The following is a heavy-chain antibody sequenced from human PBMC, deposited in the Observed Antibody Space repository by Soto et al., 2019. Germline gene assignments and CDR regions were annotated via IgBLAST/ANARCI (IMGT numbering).Heavy chain of an antibody. CDR3: ARAGDYSGYSDD. CDR1: GGSFRGYY. Sequence: SETLSLTCAVYGGSFRGYYWIWIRQPPGKGLEWIGEVSHSGSTNYNPSLKSRVTISVDTSKNQFSLNLNSVTAADTAVYYCARAGDYSGYSDDWGQGTLVTVSS. D-gene: IGHD4-4*01. V-gene: IGHV4-34*01. CDR2: VSHSGST. J-gene: IGHJ4*02.